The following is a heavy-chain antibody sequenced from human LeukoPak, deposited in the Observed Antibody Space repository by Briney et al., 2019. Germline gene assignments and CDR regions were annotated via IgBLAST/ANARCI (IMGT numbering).Heavy chain of an antibody. CDR2: ISYDGSNK. Sequence: PGRSLGLSCAASGFTFSSYGMHWVRQAPGKGLEWVAVISYDGSNKYYADSVKGRFTISRDNSKNTLYLQMNSLRAEDTAVYYCAKEGITMVRGVPYYYGMDVWGKGTTVTVSS. CDR3: AKEGITMVRGVPYYYGMDV. D-gene: IGHD3-10*01. CDR1: GFTFSSYG. V-gene: IGHV3-30*18. J-gene: IGHJ6*04.